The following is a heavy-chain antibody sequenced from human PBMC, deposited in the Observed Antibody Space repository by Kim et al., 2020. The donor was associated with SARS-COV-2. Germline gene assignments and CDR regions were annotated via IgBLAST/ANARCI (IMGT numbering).Heavy chain of an antibody. J-gene: IGHJ4*02. Sequence: SETLSLTCAVYGGSFSSYNLSWIRQPPGKVLAWIWDINKNGCNNHNAAFKSRVTITVYTSKNQVSLKLSTVTAADTAVYYCARGGDKKGYYYDSSGHYDYWGRGTLVTVAA. CDR3: ARGGDKKGYYYDSSGHYDY. CDR2: INKNGCN. CDR1: GGSFSSYN. V-gene: IGHV4-34*01. D-gene: IGHD3-22*01.